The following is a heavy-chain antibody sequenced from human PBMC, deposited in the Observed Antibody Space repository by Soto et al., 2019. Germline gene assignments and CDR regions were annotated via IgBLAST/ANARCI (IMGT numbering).Heavy chain of an antibody. CDR2: IYYSGST. J-gene: IGHJ4*02. CDR1: GGSMSSYY. Sequence: PSETLSLTCTVSGGSMSSYYWSWIRQPPGKGLEWIGYIYYSGSTNYNPSLKSRVTISVDTSKNQFSLKVSSVTAADTAVYYCARLWGYYNDLWGQGTLVTVSS. V-gene: IGHV4-59*08. D-gene: IGHD3-22*01. CDR3: ARLWGYYNDL.